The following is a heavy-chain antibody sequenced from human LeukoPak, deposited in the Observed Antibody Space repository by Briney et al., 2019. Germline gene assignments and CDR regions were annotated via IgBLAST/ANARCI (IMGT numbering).Heavy chain of an antibody. D-gene: IGHD5-24*01. J-gene: IGHJ4*02. CDR3: ARDGYNPDD. Sequence: GGSLRLSCAASGFAFSSYERNWVRQAPGKGLEWVSYISSSGSTIYYADSVKGRFTISRDNAKNSLYLQMNSLRAEDTAVYYCARDGYNPDDWGQGTLVTVSS. CDR2: ISSSGSTI. CDR1: GFAFSSYE. V-gene: IGHV3-48*03.